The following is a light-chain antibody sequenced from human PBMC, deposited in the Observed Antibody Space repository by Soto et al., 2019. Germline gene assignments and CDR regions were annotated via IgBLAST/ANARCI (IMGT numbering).Light chain of an antibody. J-gene: IGKJ5*01. CDR1: QSVRSK. CDR2: DAS. V-gene: IGKV3D-11*02. CDR3: QERSNWHRIT. Sequence: EILLTQSPSSLAVSPGERATLSCRASQSVRSKVAWHQQKPGQAPRLLIYDASHRATGIPARFSGSGSGTDFTLTISSLEHEDFALYYCQERSNWHRITFGQGTRLEIK.